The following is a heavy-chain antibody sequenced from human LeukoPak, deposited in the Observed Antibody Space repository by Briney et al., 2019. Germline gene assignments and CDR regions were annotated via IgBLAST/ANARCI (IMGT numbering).Heavy chain of an antibody. J-gene: IGHJ4*02. CDR1: EFTFSSYA. V-gene: IGHV3-23*01. Sequence: GGSLRLSCVASEFTFSSYAMSWVRQAPGKGLEWVSAISGSGGSTYYADSVKGRFTISRDNSKNTLYLQMNSLRAEDTAVYYCAKGGYDFWSGPRGYFDYWGQGTLVTVSS. CDR2: ISGSGGST. D-gene: IGHD3-3*01. CDR3: AKGGYDFWSGPRGYFDY.